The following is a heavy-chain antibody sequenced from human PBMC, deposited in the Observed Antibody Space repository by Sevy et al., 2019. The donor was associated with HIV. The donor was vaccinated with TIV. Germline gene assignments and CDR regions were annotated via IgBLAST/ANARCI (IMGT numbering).Heavy chain of an antibody. CDR1: GFTFSNYA. J-gene: IGHJ4*02. Sequence: GGSLRLSCAASGFTFSNYAMGWVRQAPGKGLEWVSVIYSGGSTYYADSVKGRFTISRDNSKNTLYLQMNSLRAEDTAVYYCARELGILSVWGQGTLVTVSS. V-gene: IGHV3-53*01. D-gene: IGHD1-20*01. CDR3: ARELGILSV. CDR2: IYSGGST.